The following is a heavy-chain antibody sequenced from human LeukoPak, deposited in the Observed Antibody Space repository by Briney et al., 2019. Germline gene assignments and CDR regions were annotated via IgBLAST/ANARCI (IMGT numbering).Heavy chain of an antibody. CDR2: ISYDGSNK. V-gene: IGHV3-30*04. J-gene: IGHJ4*02. CDR1: GFTFSSYA. D-gene: IGHD3-22*01. CDR3: AREDYDSSGSFDY. Sequence: PGRSLRLSCAASGFTFSSYAMHWVRQAPGKGLEWVAVISYDGSNKYYADSVKGRFTISRDNSKNTLYLQMNSLRAEDTAVYYCAREDYDSSGSFDYWGQGTLVTVPS.